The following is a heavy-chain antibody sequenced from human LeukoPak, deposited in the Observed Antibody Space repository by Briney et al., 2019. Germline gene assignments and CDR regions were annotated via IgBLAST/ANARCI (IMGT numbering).Heavy chain of an antibody. V-gene: IGHV3-21*01. Sequence: GGSLRLSCAASGFTFSSYSMNWVRQAPGKGLEWVSSISSSSSYIYYADSVKGRFTISRDNAKNSLYLQMNSLRAEDTAVYYCARVPVLGSRENFQRWGQGTLVTVSS. J-gene: IGHJ1*01. CDR3: ARVPVLGSRENFQR. D-gene: IGHD1-26*01. CDR1: GFTFSSYS. CDR2: ISSSSSYI.